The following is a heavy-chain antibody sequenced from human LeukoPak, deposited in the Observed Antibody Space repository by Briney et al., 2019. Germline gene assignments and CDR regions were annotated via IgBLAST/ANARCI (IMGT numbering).Heavy chain of an antibody. D-gene: IGHD2-2*01. CDR1: GFTFSSYG. V-gene: IGHV3-30*02. CDR2: IRYDGSNK. Sequence: GWSLRLSCAASGFTFSSYGMHWVRQAPGKGLEGVAFIRYDGSNKYYADSVKGRFTISRDNSKNTLYLQMNSLRAEDTAVYYCAKDRLHCSSTSCYYWFDPWGQGTLVTVSS. J-gene: IGHJ5*02. CDR3: AKDRLHCSSTSCYYWFDP.